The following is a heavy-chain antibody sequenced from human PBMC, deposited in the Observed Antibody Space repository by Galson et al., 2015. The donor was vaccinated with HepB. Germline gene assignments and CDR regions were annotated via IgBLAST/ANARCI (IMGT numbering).Heavy chain of an antibody. CDR2: VSSRGEST. J-gene: IGHJ5*01. Sequence: SLRLSCAASRFTFSSYAMSWVRLAPGKGLEWVSAVSSRGESTYYADSVRGRFAISRDNSRNTLYLQMNGLRAEDTALYYCARLWSGSWHVNDSWGQGTRVIVSS. CDR3: ARLWSGSWHVNDS. D-gene: IGHD6-13*01. CDR1: RFTFSSYA. V-gene: IGHV3-23*01.